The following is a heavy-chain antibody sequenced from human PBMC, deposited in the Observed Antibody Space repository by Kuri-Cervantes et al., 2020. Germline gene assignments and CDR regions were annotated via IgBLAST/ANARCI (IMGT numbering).Heavy chain of an antibody. Sequence: GESLKISCAASGFTFSSYGMHWVRQAPGKGLEWVAVIWYDGSNKYYADSVKGRFTISRDNSKNTLYLQMNSLRAEDTAVYYCARGSSSGWTQYFDYWGQGTLVTVSS. CDR3: ARGSSSGWTQYFDY. D-gene: IGHD6-19*01. J-gene: IGHJ4*02. CDR2: IWYDGSNK. V-gene: IGHV3-33*01. CDR1: GFTFSSYG.